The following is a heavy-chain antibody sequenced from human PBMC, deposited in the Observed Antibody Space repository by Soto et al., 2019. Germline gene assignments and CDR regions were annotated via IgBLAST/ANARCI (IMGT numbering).Heavy chain of an antibody. CDR1: GYSFTCNS. D-gene: IGHD3-16*02. Sequence: GASVKVSCKASGYSFTCNSMHWLRQATGQGLEWMGIINPSGGSTSYAQKFQGRVTMTRDTATSTVYMELSSLRSEDTAVYYCARASIYIWGSYRWDYWGQGTLVPVSS. CDR2: INPSGGST. V-gene: IGHV1-46*03. CDR3: ARASIYIWGSYRWDY. J-gene: IGHJ4*02.